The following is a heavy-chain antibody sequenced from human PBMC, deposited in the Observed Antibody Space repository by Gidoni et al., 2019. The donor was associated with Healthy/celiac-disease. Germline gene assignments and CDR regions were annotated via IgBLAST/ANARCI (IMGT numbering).Heavy chain of an antibody. D-gene: IGHD6-19*01. J-gene: IGHJ4*02. V-gene: IGHV2-5*02. CDR3: AHIPPIPQYSSGWYSDYFDY. Sequence: ITLKESGPTLAKPTQTLPLTSTFSGFSLSTSAVGVCWIRQPPGKALEWLALIYWDDDKRYSPSLKSRLTITKDTSKNQVVITMTNRDPVDTATYYCAHIPPIPQYSSGWYSDYFDYWGQGTLVTVSS. CDR1: GFSLSTSAVG. CDR2: IYWDDDK.